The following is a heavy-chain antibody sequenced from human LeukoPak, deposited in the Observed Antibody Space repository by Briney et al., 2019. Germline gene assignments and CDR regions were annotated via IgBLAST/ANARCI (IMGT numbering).Heavy chain of an antibody. CDR2: ISAYNGHT. J-gene: IGHJ4*02. CDR1: GYSFTSHG. CDR3: ARVKVITFGGVIVRYFDY. D-gene: IGHD3-16*02. Sequence: GASVKVSCKASGYSFTSHGISWVRQAPGQGLEGMGWISAYNGHTHHAQKLEGRVTMTTDTSTSTAYMDLRRLRSDDTAVYYCARVKVITFGGVIVRYFDYWGQGTLVTVSS. V-gene: IGHV1-18*01.